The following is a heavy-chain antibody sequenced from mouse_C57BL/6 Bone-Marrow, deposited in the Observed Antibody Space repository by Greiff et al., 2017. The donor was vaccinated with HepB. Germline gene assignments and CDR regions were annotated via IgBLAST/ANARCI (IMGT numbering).Heavy chain of an antibody. CDR2: ISSGGSYT. V-gene: IGHV5-6*01. Sequence: EVKVVESGGDLVKPGGSLKLSCAASGFTFSSYGMSWVRQTPDKRLEWVATISSGGSYTYYTDSVKGRFTISRDNAKNTLYLQMSSLKSEDTAMYSCARPAMVTRAMDYWGQGTSVTVSS. CDR1: GFTFSSYG. CDR3: ARPAMVTRAMDY. D-gene: IGHD2-1*01. J-gene: IGHJ4*01.